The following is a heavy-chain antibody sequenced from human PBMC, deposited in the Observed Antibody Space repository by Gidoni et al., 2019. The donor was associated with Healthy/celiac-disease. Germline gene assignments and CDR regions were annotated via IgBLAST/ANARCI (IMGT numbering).Heavy chain of an antibody. CDR1: GYTFTSYD. V-gene: IGHV1-8*01. CDR2: MNPNSGNT. Sequence: QVQLVQSGAEVKKPGASVKVSCKASGYTFTSYDINWVRQATGQGLEWMGWMNPNSGNTGYAQKFQGRVTMTRNTSISTAYMELSSLRSEDTAVYYCARKGQYQLLFGRWNAFDIWGQGTMVTVSS. CDR3: ARKGQYQLLFGRWNAFDI. J-gene: IGHJ3*02. D-gene: IGHD2-2*01.